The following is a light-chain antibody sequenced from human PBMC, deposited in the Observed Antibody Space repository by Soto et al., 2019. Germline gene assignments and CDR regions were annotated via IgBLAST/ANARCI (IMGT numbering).Light chain of an antibody. J-gene: IGKJ1*01. CDR1: QSLSSSY. V-gene: IGKV3-15*01. Sequence: EIVLTQSPGTLSLSPGERATLSCRASQSLSSSYLAWYQQKPGQAPRLLIYGASTRATGIPARFSGSGSGTEFTLTISSLQSEDYAVYYCHQYNNWPPWTFGQGTKVDI. CDR2: GAS. CDR3: HQYNNWPPWT.